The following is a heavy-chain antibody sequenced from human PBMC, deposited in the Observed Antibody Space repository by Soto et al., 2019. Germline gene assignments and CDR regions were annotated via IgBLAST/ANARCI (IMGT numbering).Heavy chain of an antibody. V-gene: IGHV1-18*01. J-gene: IGHJ4*02. Sequence: GAALKPSCNASGFSLTSYGISCVRQAPGQGLEWMGWISAYNGNTNYAQKLQGRVTMTTDTSTSTAYMELRSLRSDDTAVYYCARDVGRAVARLWGQGTLVTVSS. D-gene: IGHD6-19*01. CDR3: ARDVGRAVARL. CDR2: ISAYNGNT. CDR1: GFSLTSYG.